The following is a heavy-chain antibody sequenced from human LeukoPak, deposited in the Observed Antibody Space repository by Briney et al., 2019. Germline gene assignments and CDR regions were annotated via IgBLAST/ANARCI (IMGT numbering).Heavy chain of an antibody. CDR1: GDSVSSSTAA. J-gene: IGHJ4*02. D-gene: IGHD2-15*01. V-gene: IGHV6-1*01. CDR3: ARDGWPAFDY. Sequence: SQTLSLTCAISGDSVSSSTAAWNWIRQSPSRGLEWLGRTFYRSKWYNDYAVSVQSRITINPDISKNQFSLQLNSVTPEDTAVYYCARDGWPAFDYWGQGTLVTVSS. CDR2: TFYRSKWYN.